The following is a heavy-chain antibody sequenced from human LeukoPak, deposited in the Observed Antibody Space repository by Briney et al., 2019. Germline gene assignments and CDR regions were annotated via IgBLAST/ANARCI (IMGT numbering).Heavy chain of an antibody. V-gene: IGHV3-53*01. J-gene: IGHJ4*02. Sequence: GGSLRLSCAASEFTVSSNYMSWVRQAPGKGLEWVSVIYSGGSTYYADSVRGRFTISRDNSKDTLYLQMNSLRAEDTAVYYCARDPATVTSCFDCWGQGTLVTVSS. CDR1: EFTVSSNY. CDR3: ARDPATVTSCFDC. D-gene: IGHD4-17*01. CDR2: IYSGGST.